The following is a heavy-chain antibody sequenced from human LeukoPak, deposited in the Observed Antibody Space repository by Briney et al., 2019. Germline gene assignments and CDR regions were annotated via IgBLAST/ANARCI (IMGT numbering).Heavy chain of an antibody. CDR3: AKDAAGPEY. CDR2: ISAGGGST. V-gene: IGHV3-23*01. CDR1: GLTFSDYS. D-gene: IGHD6-13*01. Sequence: GGSLTLSCAVSGLTFSDYSMAWVRQAPGKGLFWVSGISAGGGSTYYADSVKGRFTISRDNSRNTLYLQMNSLSAEDTAVYYCAKDAAGPEYWGQGTLVTVSS. J-gene: IGHJ4*02.